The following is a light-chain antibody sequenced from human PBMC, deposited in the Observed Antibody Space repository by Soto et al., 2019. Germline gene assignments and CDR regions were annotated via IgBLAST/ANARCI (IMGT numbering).Light chain of an antibody. CDR1: QSISSW. Sequence: DIQMTQSPSTLSASVGDRVTITCRASQSISSWLAWHQQKPGKAPMLLIYKASNFKSGVPSRFSGSGAGTEFTLTITSLQPDESATYYCQQYNDNWTFGQGTKVEIK. J-gene: IGKJ1*01. V-gene: IGKV1-5*03. CDR3: QQYNDNWT. CDR2: KAS.